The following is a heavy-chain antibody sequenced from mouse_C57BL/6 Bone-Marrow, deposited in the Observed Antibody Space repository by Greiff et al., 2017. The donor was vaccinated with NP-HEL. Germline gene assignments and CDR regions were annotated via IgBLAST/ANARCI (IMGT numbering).Heavy chain of an antibody. D-gene: IGHD1-1*02. J-gene: IGHJ2*01. Sequence: EVKLMESGGGLVKPGGSLKLSCAASGFTFSSYAMSWVRQTPVKRLEWVATISAGGSYTYYPHNVKGRSTIARDNAKNNLYLQISHLKSDDTAMNYYARELLLYYFDYWGKGTTLTGSS. V-gene: IGHV5-4*01. CDR3: ARELLLYYFDY. CDR2: ISAGGSYT. CDR1: GFTFSSYA.